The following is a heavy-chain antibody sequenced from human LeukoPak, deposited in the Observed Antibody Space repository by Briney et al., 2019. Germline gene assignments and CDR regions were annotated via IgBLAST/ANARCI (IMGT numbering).Heavy chain of an antibody. CDR1: GFTFDDYA. CDR3: AKDKERSSGWHDGYYFDY. Sequence: PGGSLRLSCAASGFTFDDYAMHWVRQAPGKGLEWVSLISWDGGSTYYADSVKGRFTISRDNSKNSLYLQMNSLRAEDTALYYCAKDKERSSGWHDGYYFDYWGQGTLVTVSS. V-gene: IGHV3-43D*03. D-gene: IGHD6-19*01. J-gene: IGHJ4*02. CDR2: ISWDGGST.